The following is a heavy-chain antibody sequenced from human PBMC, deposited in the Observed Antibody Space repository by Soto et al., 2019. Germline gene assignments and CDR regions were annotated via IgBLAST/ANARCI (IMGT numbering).Heavy chain of an antibody. Sequence: QVQLQESGPGLVKPSETLSLTCTVSGGSISSYYWSWIRQPPGKGLEWIGYIYYSGSTNYNPSLKCRVTISVDTSKNQFSLKLSSVTAADTAVYYCARDQALYGMDVWGQGTTVTVSS. CDR2: IYYSGST. CDR3: ARDQALYGMDV. J-gene: IGHJ6*02. V-gene: IGHV4-59*01. CDR1: GGSISSYY.